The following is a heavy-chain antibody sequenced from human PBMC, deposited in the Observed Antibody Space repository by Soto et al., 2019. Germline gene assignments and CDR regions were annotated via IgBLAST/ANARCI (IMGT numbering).Heavy chain of an antibody. J-gene: IGHJ4*02. D-gene: IGHD3-16*01. CDR1: GFTVSSNY. CDR2: IHSGGST. V-gene: IGHV3-66*01. CDR3: ASPGLGY. Sequence: PGGSLRLSCAASGFTVSSNYMSWVRQAPGKGLECVSIIHSGGSTYYADSVKGRFTISKDNSKNTLFLQMNSLRAEDTAVYYCASPGLGYWGQGTRVTVSS.